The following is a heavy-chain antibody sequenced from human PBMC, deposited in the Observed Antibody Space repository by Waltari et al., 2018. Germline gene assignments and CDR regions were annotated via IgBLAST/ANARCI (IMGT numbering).Heavy chain of an antibody. CDR2: IYYSGST. J-gene: IGHJ6*03. CDR1: GGSLSSSSYF. Sequence: QPQLQESGPGLVKPSETLSLTCTVSGGSLSSSSYFWAWIRQPPGKGLEWIGSIYYSGSTYSNLSLKSRVTISVDRSTNQVSLKLTSVTAADTAVYFCAREVPRNGYIGLIYYYMDVWGKGTTVTVSS. D-gene: IGHD5-12*01. CDR3: AREVPRNGYIGLIYYYMDV. V-gene: IGHV4-39*01.